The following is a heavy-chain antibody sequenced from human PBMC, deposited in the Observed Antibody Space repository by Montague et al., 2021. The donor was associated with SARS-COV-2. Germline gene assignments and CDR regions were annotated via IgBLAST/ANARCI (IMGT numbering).Heavy chain of an antibody. CDR1: GFTSGDYQ. Sequence: SLRLSCAASGFTSGDYQMTWVRQAPGQGLQWVANINQDETAKTYVDSVKGRSTISRDNAKNSLILQMNSLKDEDTAVYYCARSPRGSGTGWLDYWGQGTLVTVSS. CDR3: ARSPRGSGTGWLDY. CDR2: INQDETAK. D-gene: IGHD3/OR15-3a*01. V-gene: IGHV3-7*01. J-gene: IGHJ4*02.